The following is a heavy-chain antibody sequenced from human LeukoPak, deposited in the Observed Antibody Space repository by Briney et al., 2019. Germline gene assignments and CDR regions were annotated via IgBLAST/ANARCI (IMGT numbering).Heavy chain of an antibody. D-gene: IGHD6-13*01. V-gene: IGHV4-59*08. Sequence: SETLSLTCTVSGGSISSYYWSWIRQPPGKGLERIGYIYYSGSTNYNPSLKSRVTISVDTSKNQFSLKLSSVTAADTAVYYCARLDSSSWLYYWGQGTLVTVSS. J-gene: IGHJ4*02. CDR1: GGSISSYY. CDR2: IYYSGST. CDR3: ARLDSSSWLYY.